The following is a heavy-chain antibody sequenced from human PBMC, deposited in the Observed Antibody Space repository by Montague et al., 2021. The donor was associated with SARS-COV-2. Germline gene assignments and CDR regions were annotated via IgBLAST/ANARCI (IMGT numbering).Heavy chain of an antibody. V-gene: IGHV3-9*01. Sequence: SLRLSCAASGFTFGDHAMHWVRRAPGKGPEWISGITWDSGTLGYADSVKGRFTISRDNAKNSLYLQMNSLRVEDTALYYCAKDFDYYDSSGYFDYWGQGTLVTVSS. CDR2: ITWDSGTL. CDR1: GFTFGDHA. D-gene: IGHD3-22*01. J-gene: IGHJ4*02. CDR3: AKDFDYYDSSGYFDY.